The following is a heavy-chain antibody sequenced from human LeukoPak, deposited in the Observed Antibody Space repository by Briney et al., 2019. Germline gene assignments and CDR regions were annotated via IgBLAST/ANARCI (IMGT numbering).Heavy chain of an antibody. Sequence: PSQTLSLTCTVSGGSISSGGYYWSWRRQHPGRGLEWIGYIYYSGSTYYNPSLKSRVTISVDTSKNQFSLKLSSVTAADTAVYYCASENYYDSSGYKGGYAFDIWGQGTMVTVSS. CDR3: ASENYYDSSGYKGGYAFDI. V-gene: IGHV4-31*03. J-gene: IGHJ3*02. D-gene: IGHD3-22*01. CDR2: IYYSGST. CDR1: GGSISSGGYY.